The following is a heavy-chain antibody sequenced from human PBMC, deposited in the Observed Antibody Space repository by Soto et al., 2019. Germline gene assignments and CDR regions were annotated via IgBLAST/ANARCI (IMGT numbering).Heavy chain of an antibody. CDR3: ARLGGYYQAFDS. J-gene: IGHJ4*02. CDR1: GGSINPYY. Sequence: QVQLQESGPGLVKPSETLSLTCTVSGGSINPYYWGWIRQPPGKGLEWIGNIYYSGTTNYHPSLQSRVTISLDTSKNQFSLKLSSVTAADTAVYYCARLGGYYQAFDSWGQGTLVTVSS. V-gene: IGHV4-59*08. CDR2: IYYSGTT. D-gene: IGHD3-22*01.